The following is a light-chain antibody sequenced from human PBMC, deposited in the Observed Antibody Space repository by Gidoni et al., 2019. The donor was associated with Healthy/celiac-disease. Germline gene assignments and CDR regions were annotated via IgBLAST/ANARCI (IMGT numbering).Light chain of an antibody. CDR3: QQYGSSLWT. Sequence: ELVLTQSPGTLSLSPGESATLSCRASQSVSSSYLAWYQQKPGQAPRRLIYGASSRATGIPDRFSGSGSGTDFTRIISRLEPEDFAVYYCQQYGSSLWTFGQGTKVEIK. CDR1: QSVSSSY. V-gene: IGKV3-20*01. CDR2: GAS. J-gene: IGKJ1*01.